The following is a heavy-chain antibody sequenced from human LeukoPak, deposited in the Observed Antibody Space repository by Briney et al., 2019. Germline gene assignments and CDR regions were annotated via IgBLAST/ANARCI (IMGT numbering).Heavy chain of an antibody. CDR2: IYHSGST. CDR3: ARGGGYASPIGY. CDR1: GGSISTYY. D-gene: IGHD5-12*01. J-gene: IGHJ4*02. Sequence: PSETLSLTCTLSGGSISTYYWSWIRQPPGKGLEWIGYIYHSGSTNYNPSLKSRVAISVDTSKNQFSLKLSSVTAADTAVYYCARGGGYASPIGYWGQGALVTISS. V-gene: IGHV4-59*01.